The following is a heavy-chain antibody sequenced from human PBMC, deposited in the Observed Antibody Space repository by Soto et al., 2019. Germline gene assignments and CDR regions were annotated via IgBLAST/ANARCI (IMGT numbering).Heavy chain of an antibody. V-gene: IGHV1-2*04. Sequence: ASVKVSCKASGYTFTGYYMYWVRQAPGQGLEWMGWINPNSGGTNYAQKFQGWVTMTRDTSISTAYMELSRLRSDDTAVYYCARSPVPPTPPIAFDIWGQGTMVTVSS. CDR3: ARSPVPPTPPIAFDI. CDR2: INPNSGGT. J-gene: IGHJ3*02. CDR1: GYTFTGYY.